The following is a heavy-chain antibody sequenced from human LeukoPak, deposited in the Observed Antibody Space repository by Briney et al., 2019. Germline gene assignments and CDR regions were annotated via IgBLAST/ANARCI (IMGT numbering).Heavy chain of an antibody. CDR3: AGGGSYYVEDGFDI. V-gene: IGHV4-4*07. J-gene: IGHJ3*02. D-gene: IGHD1-26*01. CDR2: IYTSRGN. CDR1: GFSISSYC. Sequence: SVTLSLTCTVSGFSISSYCWVWIRQPAGKGLEWIGRIYTSRGNNYHPSLKSRVTMSVDKSKNQFSLKLSSVTAADTAVYYCAGGGSYYVEDGFDIWGQGTMVTVS.